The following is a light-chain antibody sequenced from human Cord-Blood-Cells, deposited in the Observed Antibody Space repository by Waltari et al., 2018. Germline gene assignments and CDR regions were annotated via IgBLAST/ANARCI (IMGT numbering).Light chain of an antibody. V-gene: IGLV2-14*01. CDR1: SSDVGGYNY. CDR2: EVS. CDR3: SSYTSSSTLV. J-gene: IGLJ3*02. Sequence: QSALTQPASVSGSPGQSITISCTGTSSDVGGYNYVSWYQQLPGKAPKLMIYEVSNRPSGVSNRCSGSKSGNTASLTISGLQAEDEADYYCSSYTSSSTLVFGGGTKLTVL.